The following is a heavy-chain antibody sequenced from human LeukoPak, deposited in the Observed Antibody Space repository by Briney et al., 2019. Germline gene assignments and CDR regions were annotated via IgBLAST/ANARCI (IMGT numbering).Heavy chain of an antibody. D-gene: IGHD6-19*01. V-gene: IGHV3-43*01. J-gene: IGHJ4*02. Sequence: GSLRLSCAASGFTFSSYGMHWVRQAPGKGLEWVSLISWDGGSTYYADSVKGRFTISRDNSKNSLYLQMNSLRTEDTALYYCAKDQLNFDSSGCPDYWGQGTLVTVSS. CDR1: GFTFSSYG. CDR3: AKDQLNFDSSGCPDY. CDR2: ISWDGGST.